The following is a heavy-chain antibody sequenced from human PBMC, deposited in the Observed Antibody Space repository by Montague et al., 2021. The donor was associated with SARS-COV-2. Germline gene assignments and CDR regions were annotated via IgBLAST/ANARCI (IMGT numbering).Heavy chain of an antibody. V-gene: IGHV6-1*01. J-gene: IGHJ3*02. CDR3: ARPTTRMLYPENAFDI. D-gene: IGHD2-15*01. CDR2: TYYRSKRYH. Sequence: CAISGDSVSSNTATWNWIRQSPSRGLQWLGRTYYRSKRYHDYAISLKSRITINPDTSKNQFSLQLSSVAPEDTAVFYCARPTTRMLYPENAFDIWGQGTMVTVSS. CDR1: GDSVSSNTAT.